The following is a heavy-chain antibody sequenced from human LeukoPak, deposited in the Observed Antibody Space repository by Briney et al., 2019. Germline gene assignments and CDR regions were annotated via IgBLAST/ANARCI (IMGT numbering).Heavy chain of an antibody. CDR1: GDSIGRGAYY. Sequence: SETLSLTCTASGDSIGRGAYYWSWIRQLPGKGLEWIGNIYYSGSTYYSPSLKSRLIMSVDTSKNQFSVNLTSVTAADTAMYYCARVYCSSTSCLFPDAFDVWGQGTTVVVSS. D-gene: IGHD2-2*01. J-gene: IGHJ3*01. CDR3: ARVYCSSTSCLFPDAFDV. V-gene: IGHV4-31*03. CDR2: IYYSGST.